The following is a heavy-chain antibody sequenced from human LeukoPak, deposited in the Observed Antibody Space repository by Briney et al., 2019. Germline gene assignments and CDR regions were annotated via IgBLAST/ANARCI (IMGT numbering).Heavy chain of an antibody. Sequence: AASVKVSCKGSEYTFTGYYIHWVRQAPGQGLEWMGRINPNSGGTDYAEKFQGRVTMTRDTSISTAYMELSRLRSDDTAIYYCVRDRGGYCSRANCRAGWFDPWGQGTLVTVSS. CDR3: VRDRGGYCSRANCRAGWFDP. V-gene: IGHV1-2*06. CDR1: EYTFTGYY. D-gene: IGHD2-2*01. J-gene: IGHJ5*02. CDR2: INPNSGGT.